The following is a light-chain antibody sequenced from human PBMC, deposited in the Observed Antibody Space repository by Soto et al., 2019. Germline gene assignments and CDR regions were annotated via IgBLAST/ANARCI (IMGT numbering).Light chain of an antibody. CDR3: QQYGSSGT. CDR1: QSVSSSY. J-gene: IGKJ1*01. V-gene: IGKV3-20*01. CDR2: GAS. Sequence: EIVLTQSPGTLSLSPGDRATLSCRASQSVSSSYLAWYRQKPGQAPGLLIYGASSRATGIPDRFGGSGSGTEFTLTISSLQRDDFATYYCQQYGSSGTFGQGTKVDIK.